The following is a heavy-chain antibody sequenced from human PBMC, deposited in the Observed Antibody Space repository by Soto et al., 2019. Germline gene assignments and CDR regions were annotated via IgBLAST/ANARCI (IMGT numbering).Heavy chain of an antibody. J-gene: IGHJ4*02. CDR2: IIPILGIA. D-gene: IGHD6-19*01. CDR3: ARDPSGIAVAGTRSPVDY. CDR1: GGTFSSYT. V-gene: IGHV1-69*08. Sequence: QVQLVQSGAEVKKPGSSVKVSCKASGGTFSSYTISWVRQAPGQGLEWMGRIIPILGIANYAQKFQGRVTITADKSTSTAYMELSSLRSEDTAVYYCARDPSGIAVAGTRSPVDYWGQGTLVTVSS.